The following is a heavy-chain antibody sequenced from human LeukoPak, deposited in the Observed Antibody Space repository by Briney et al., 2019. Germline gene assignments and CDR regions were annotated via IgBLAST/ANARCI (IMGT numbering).Heavy chain of an antibody. J-gene: IGHJ2*01. V-gene: IGHV1-2*02. CDR3: AVQPWGSGNNWYFDL. D-gene: IGHD7-27*01. Sequence: EASVKVSCKASGYTLTAYYIHWVRQAPGQGLEWMGWISPNSGGADYAQKFQGRVTMTRDTSISTAYVELSSLTSDDTAVYYCAVQPWGSGNNWYFDLWGRGTLVTVSS. CDR1: GYTLTAYY. CDR2: ISPNSGGA.